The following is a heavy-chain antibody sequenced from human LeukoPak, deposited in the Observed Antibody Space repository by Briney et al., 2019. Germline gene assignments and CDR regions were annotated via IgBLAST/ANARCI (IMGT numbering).Heavy chain of an antibody. CDR2: IYYSGNT. CDR3: ARQTGAGLFILP. CDR1: GGSISTSNTY. J-gene: IGHJ4*02. D-gene: IGHD3-3*01. Sequence: SETLSLTCAVSGGSISTSNTYWGWIRRPPGKGLEWVGSIYYSGNTYYNPSLKSRVTISVDTSKNQFSLILASVTAADTAVYYCARQTGAGLFILPGGQGTLVTVSS. V-gene: IGHV4-39*01.